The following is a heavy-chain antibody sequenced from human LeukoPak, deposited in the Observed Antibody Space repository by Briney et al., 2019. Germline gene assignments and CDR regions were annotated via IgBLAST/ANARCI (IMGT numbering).Heavy chain of an antibody. D-gene: IGHD2-8*02. V-gene: IGHV4-59*08. CDR3: ARSESKFILGVYGFDI. CDR2: IYYSGST. Sequence: SETLSLTCTVSGGSISNYYWSWIRQPPGKGLEWIGYIYYSGSTNYNPSLKSRVTMAVDTSKNQFSLKLSSVTAADTAVYYCARSESKFILGVYGFDIWGQGTMVTVSS. J-gene: IGHJ3*02. CDR1: GGSISNYY.